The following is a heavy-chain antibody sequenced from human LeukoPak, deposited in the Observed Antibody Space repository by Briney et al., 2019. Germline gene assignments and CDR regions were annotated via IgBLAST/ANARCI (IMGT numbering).Heavy chain of an antibody. CDR3: AREAGAVDY. Sequence: GGSLRLSCAASGFTLSSYAMSWVRQAPGEGLEWVSSVSGRGYNTYYADSVKGRFTVSRDNSKNTVYLEMNSLRAEDTAVYYCAREAGAVDYWGQGTLVTASA. V-gene: IGHV3-23*01. CDR2: VSGRGYNT. D-gene: IGHD1-26*01. CDR1: GFTLSSYA. J-gene: IGHJ4*02.